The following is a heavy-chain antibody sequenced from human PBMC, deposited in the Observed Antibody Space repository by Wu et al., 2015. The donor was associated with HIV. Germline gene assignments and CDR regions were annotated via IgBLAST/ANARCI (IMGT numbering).Heavy chain of an antibody. D-gene: IGHD3-22*01. CDR1: GYTFITHA. Sequence: QVQLVQSGGDVKKSGASVKVSCKASGYTFITHAITWVRQAPGQRPEWMGWITTHNGYTKCAQKFQDRLSLTADTSATTAYMELRSLRSDDTAVYYCARVFEDSSGYYSWFDPSGPREPSVTVSS. CDR3: ARVFEDSSGYYSWFDP. V-gene: IGHV1-18*01. CDR2: ITTHNGYT. J-gene: IGHJ5*02.